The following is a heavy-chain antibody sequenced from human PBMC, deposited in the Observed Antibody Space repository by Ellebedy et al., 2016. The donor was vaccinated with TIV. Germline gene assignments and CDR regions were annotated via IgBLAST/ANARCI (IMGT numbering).Heavy chain of an antibody. V-gene: IGHV3-74*01. J-gene: IGHJ3*01. CDR3: ARANSGPLPVDAFDV. CDR1: GFTFRSYW. Sequence: GESLKISCEGSGFTFRSYWMHWVRQVPGKGLVWVARIKSDGRSTDYADSVKGRFTITRDNAKNTVSLQMNSLRAEDTAVYYCARANSGPLPVDAFDVWGQGTMVTVSS. CDR2: IKSDGRST. D-gene: IGHD2-15*01.